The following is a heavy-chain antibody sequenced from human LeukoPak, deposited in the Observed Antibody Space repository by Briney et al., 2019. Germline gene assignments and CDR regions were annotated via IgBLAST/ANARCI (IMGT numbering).Heavy chain of an antibody. Sequence: SETLSLTCTVSGGSISSTAYYWGWIRQPPGKGLEWIGSIYHSGSTNYNPSLKSRVTISVDKSKNQFSLKLSSVTAADTAVYYCARGIAAAGTFDYWGQGTLVTVSS. CDR3: ARGIAAAGTFDY. J-gene: IGHJ4*02. CDR2: IYHSGST. D-gene: IGHD6-13*01. V-gene: IGHV4-39*07. CDR1: GGSISSTAYY.